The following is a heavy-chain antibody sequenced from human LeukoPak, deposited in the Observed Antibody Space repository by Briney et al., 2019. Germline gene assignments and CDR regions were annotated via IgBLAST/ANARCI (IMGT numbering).Heavy chain of an antibody. CDR1: GYTFTSYD. V-gene: IGHV1-8*01. Sequence: ASVKVSCKASGYTFTSYDINWVRQATGEGLEWMGWMNPNSGNTGYAQKFQGRVTMTRNTSISTAYMELSSLRSEDTAVYYCARGIAAAGTPLEFDYWGQGTLVTASS. CDR2: MNPNSGNT. J-gene: IGHJ4*02. CDR3: ARGIAAAGTPLEFDY. D-gene: IGHD6-13*01.